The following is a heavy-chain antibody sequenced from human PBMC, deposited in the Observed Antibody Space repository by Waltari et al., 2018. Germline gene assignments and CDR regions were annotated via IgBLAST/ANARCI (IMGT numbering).Heavy chain of an antibody. Sequence: QVQLQQWGAGLLKPSETLSLTCAVYGWSFSGYYWSWIRQPPGKGLEWIGEINHSGSTNYNPSLKSRVTISVDTSKNQFSLKLSSVTAADTAVYYCARGPKWSGYYPFDYWGQGTLVTVSS. J-gene: IGHJ4*02. CDR1: GWSFSGYY. V-gene: IGHV4-34*01. CDR3: ARGPKWSGYYPFDY. CDR2: INHSGST. D-gene: IGHD3-3*01.